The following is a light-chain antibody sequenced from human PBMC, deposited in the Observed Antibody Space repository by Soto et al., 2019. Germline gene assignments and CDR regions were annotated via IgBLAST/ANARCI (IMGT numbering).Light chain of an antibody. CDR3: SSYTSTSLVI. J-gene: IGLJ2*01. V-gene: IGLV2-14*01. CDR1: TSDIDASNY. Sequence: QSVLTQPASVSGSPGQSITISCTGTTSDIDASNYVSWYQQYPGKAPKLIIYEVTNRPSGVSDRFSGSKSGNTASLTISGLQAEDAADFYCSSYTSTSLVIFGGGTQLTVL. CDR2: EVT.